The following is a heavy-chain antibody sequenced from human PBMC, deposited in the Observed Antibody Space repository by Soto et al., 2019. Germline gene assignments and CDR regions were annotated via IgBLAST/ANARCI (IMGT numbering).Heavy chain of an antibody. CDR3: ARDRIARVAGPTEGYFDL. CDR2: IWYDGSNK. J-gene: IGHJ2*01. CDR1: GFTFSSYG. V-gene: IGHV3-33*01. Sequence: QVQLVESGGGVVQPGRSLRLSCAASGFTFSSYGMHWVRQAPGKGLEWVAVIWYDGSNKYYADSVKGRFTISRDNSKNKLYLPMNSLRAEDTAVYYCARDRIARVAGPTEGYFDLWGRGTLVTVSS. D-gene: IGHD6-19*01.